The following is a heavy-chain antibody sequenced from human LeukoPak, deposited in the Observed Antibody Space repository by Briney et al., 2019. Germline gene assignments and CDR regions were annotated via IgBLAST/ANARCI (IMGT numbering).Heavy chain of an antibody. D-gene: IGHD3-10*01. Sequence: SETLSLTCTVSGGSISSYYWSWIRQPPGKGLEGIGYVHYRGSTNYNPSLQSRVTISVDTSKNQFSLKLSSVTTADTAVYYCARVEEGYGSGRRGNFYYYYMDVWGKGTTVTISS. CDR2: VHYRGST. J-gene: IGHJ6*03. CDR1: GGSISSYY. V-gene: IGHV4-59*01. CDR3: ARVEEGYGSGRRGNFYYYYMDV.